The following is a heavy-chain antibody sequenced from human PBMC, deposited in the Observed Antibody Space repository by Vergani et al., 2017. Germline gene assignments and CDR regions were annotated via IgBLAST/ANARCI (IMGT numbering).Heavy chain of an antibody. CDR3: AKVGRSEVAGTFGACDI. Sequence: QVQLQESGPGLVKPSQTLSLTCTVSGGSISSDSYYWNWIRQPAGKGLEWIGRIYITGSTNYNPSRKSRVTISVDTSKNQFSLSLTSVTAADTAVYYCAKVGRSEVAGTFGACDIWGQGTMVTVSS. CDR2: IYITGST. D-gene: IGHD6-19*01. V-gene: IGHV4-61*02. CDR1: GGSISSDSYY. J-gene: IGHJ3*02.